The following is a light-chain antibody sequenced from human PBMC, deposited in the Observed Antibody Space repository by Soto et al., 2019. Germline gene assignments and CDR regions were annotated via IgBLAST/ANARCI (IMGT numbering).Light chain of an antibody. J-gene: IGKJ3*01. CDR1: QSIDIF. CDR3: QQSFSAPFT. V-gene: IGKV1-39*01. CDR2: TAA. Sequence: DIQMTQSPSSLSASVGDRVTITCRASQSIDIFLNWYQQKPGRAPRLLISTAASLPSGVPSTFSGSGSGTDFTLPISSLQPEDFATYYCQQSFSAPFTFGPGTKVDIK.